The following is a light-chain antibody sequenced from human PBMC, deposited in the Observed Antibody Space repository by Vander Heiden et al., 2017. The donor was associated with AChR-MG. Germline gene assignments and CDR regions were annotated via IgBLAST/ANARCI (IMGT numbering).Light chain of an antibody. V-gene: IGLV3-21*02. CDR3: QVWDSVSDHVV. J-gene: IGLJ2*01. CDR2: DNR. CDR1: NIGTKS. Sequence: SYVLTQPPSVSVAPGQTAKITCGEKNIGTKSVHWYQKKPGQAPILVVYDNRDRPSGIPERFSGSNSGNTATLTVSRVGAGDEADYYCQVWDSVSDHVVFGGGTKLTVL.